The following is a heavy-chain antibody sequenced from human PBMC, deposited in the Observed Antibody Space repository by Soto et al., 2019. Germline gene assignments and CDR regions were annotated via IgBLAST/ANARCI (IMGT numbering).Heavy chain of an antibody. CDR2: IDPSDSYT. V-gene: IGHV5-10-1*01. Sequence: ESLKISCKGSGCSFTSYWISWVRQMPGKGLEWMGRIDPSDSYTNYSPSFQGHVTISADKSISTAYLQWSSLKASDTAMYYCARASIAVAGRRWSGMDVWGQGTTVTVS. J-gene: IGHJ6*02. CDR3: ARASIAVAGRRWSGMDV. D-gene: IGHD6-19*01. CDR1: GCSFTSYW.